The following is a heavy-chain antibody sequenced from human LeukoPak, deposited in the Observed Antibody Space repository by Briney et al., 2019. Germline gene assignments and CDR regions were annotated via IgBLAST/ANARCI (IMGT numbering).Heavy chain of an antibody. J-gene: IGHJ4*02. CDR1: GGSISSYY. V-gene: IGHV4-4*07. D-gene: IGHD6-13*01. CDR2: IYTSGST. Sequence: SETLSLTCTVSGGSISSYYWSWIRQPAGKGLEWIGRIYTSGSTNYNPSLKSRVTISVDKSKNQFSLKLSSVTAADTAVYYCARDAAAAGLYYFDYWGQGPLVTVSS. CDR3: ARDAAAAGLYYFDY.